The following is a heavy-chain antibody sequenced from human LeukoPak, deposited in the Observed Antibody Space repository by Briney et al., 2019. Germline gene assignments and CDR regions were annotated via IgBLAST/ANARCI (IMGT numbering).Heavy chain of an antibody. J-gene: IGHJ3*02. CDR1: GFTFSSYS. Sequence: GGSLRLSCAASGFTFSSYSMNWVRQAPGKGLEWVSSISSSSSYIYYADSVKGRFTISRDNAKSSLYLQMNSLRAEDTAVYYCARARAPIAQRAFDIWGQGTMVTVSS. CDR2: ISSSSSYI. D-gene: IGHD2-21*01. CDR3: ARARAPIAQRAFDI. V-gene: IGHV3-21*01.